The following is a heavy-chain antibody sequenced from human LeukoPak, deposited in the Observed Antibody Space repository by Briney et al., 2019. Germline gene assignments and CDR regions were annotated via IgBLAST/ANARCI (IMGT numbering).Heavy chain of an antibody. V-gene: IGHV1-69*13. D-gene: IGHD4-17*01. CDR2: VIPIFGTA. CDR1: GGTFSSYA. CDR3: AREGADYGDDGAIFDY. Sequence: SVKVSCKASGGTFSSYAISWVRQAPGQGLEWMGGVIPIFGTANYAQKFQGRVTITADESTSTAYMELSSLRSEDTAVYYCAREGADYGDDGAIFDYWGQGTLVTVSS. J-gene: IGHJ4*02.